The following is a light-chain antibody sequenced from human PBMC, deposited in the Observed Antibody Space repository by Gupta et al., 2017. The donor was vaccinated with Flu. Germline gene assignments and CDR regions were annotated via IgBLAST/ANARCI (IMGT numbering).Light chain of an antibody. CDR3: ATWDDSLDGPV. CDR1: NSNIGSNT. V-gene: IGLV1-44*01. Sequence: QSVLTQPPSASGTPGQRVTLSCSGSNSNIGSNTVNWYQQLPGTAPKLLMYSNNQRPSGVPDRFSGSKSGTSASLAISGLQSEDEAVYYCATWDDSLDGPVFGGGTKLTVL. J-gene: IGLJ3*02. CDR2: SNN.